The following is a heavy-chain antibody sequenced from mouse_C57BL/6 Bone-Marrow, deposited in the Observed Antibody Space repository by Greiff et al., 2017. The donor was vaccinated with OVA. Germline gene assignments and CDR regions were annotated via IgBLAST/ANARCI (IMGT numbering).Heavy chain of an antibody. Sequence: QVQLQQSGAELVRPGASVTLSCKASGYTFTDYEMHWVKQTPVHGLEWFGALDPETGGTAYNQKFMGKALLTADKSSSTAYMELRSLTSEDTAVYYCTSPFTAVVDAYWGQGTLVTVSA. V-gene: IGHV1-15*01. CDR3: TSPFTAVVDAY. J-gene: IGHJ3*01. CDR2: LDPETGGT. D-gene: IGHD1-1*01. CDR1: GYTFTDYE.